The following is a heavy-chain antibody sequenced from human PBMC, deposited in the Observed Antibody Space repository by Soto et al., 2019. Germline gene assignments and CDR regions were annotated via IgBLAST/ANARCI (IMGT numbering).Heavy chain of an antibody. D-gene: IGHD6-19*01. Sequence: QVQLQESGPGLVKPSQTLSLTCTVSGGSISSGGYYWSWIRQHPGKGLEWIGYIYYSGSTYYNPSRKSRVTISVDTSKNQFSLKLSSVTAADTAVYYCASERGRKQWLVREGNWFDPWGQGTLVTVSS. J-gene: IGHJ5*02. CDR1: GGSISSGGYY. CDR3: ASERGRKQWLVREGNWFDP. CDR2: IYYSGST. V-gene: IGHV4-31*03.